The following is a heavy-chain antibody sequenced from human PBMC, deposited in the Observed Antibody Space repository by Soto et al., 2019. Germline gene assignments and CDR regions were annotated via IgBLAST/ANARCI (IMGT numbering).Heavy chain of an antibody. V-gene: IGHV1-69*01. CDR3: ASGKDIVVVPAASFDY. D-gene: IGHD2-2*01. CDR1: GGTFSSYA. CDR2: IIPIFGTA. J-gene: IGHJ4*02. Sequence: QVQLVQSGAEVKKPGSSVKVSCKASGGTFSSYAISWVRQAPGQGLEWMGGIIPIFGTANYAQKFQGRVTIPADESTSTAYMELSSLRSEDTAVYYCASGKDIVVVPAASFDYWGQGTLVTVSS.